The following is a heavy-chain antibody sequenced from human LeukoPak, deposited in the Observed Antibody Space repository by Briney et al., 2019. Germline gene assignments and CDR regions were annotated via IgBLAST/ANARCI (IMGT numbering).Heavy chain of an antibody. CDR1: GYTFTGYY. CDR2: INPNSGGT. Sequence: ASVKVSCKASGYTFTGYYMHWMRQAPGQGLEWMGWINPNSGGTNYAQKFQGRVTMTRDTSISTAYMEMSRLRSDDTAVYYCARNLWFGESSDAFDMWGQGTMVTVSS. CDR3: ARNLWFGESSDAFDM. J-gene: IGHJ3*02. D-gene: IGHD3-10*01. V-gene: IGHV1-2*02.